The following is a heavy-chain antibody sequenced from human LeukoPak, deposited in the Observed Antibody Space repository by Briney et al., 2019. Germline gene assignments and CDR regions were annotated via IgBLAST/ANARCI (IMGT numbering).Heavy chain of an antibody. J-gene: IGHJ4*02. V-gene: IGHV1-2*02. CDR2: INPNRGGT. D-gene: IGHD2-15*01. CDR3: ARALTTDCSGGSCYGRNFDY. Sequence: ASVNVSCKSSGYTFTGYYMHWVRQAPGQGLEWMGCINPNRGGTNYAQKFQGRVTMTRDTSISTAYMELSRLRSDDTAVYYCARALTTDCSGGSCYGRNFDYWGQGTLVTVSS. CDR1: GYTFTGYY.